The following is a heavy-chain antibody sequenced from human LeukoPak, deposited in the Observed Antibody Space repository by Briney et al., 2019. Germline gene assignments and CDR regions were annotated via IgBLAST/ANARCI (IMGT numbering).Heavy chain of an antibody. CDR1: GYTFTSYY. V-gene: IGHV1-46*01. J-gene: IGHJ5*02. D-gene: IGHD3-10*01. CDR2: INPSGGST. CDR3: ASDTYYYGSGSYVGGRDNWFDP. Sequence: ASVKVSCKASGYTFTSYYMHWVRQAPGQGLEWMGIINPSGGSTSYAQKFQGRVTMTRDTSISTAYMELSRLRSDDTAVYYCASDTYYYGSGSYVGGRDNWFDPWGQGTLVTVSS.